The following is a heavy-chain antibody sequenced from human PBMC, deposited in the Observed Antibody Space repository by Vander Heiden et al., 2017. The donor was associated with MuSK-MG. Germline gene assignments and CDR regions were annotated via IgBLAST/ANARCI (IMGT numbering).Heavy chain of an antibody. CDR1: GFTFSSYS. V-gene: IGHV3-21*01. J-gene: IGHJ4*02. Sequence: EVQLVESGGGLVKPGESLRLSCAASGFTFSSYSMNWVRQPPGKGLEWVSYISSSSSYIYYADSVKGRFTISRDNAKNSVFLQMNSLRAEDTAVYYCARALGRYFDPFDYGGQGTLVTVSS. D-gene: IGHD3-9*01. CDR3: ARALGRYFDPFDY. CDR2: ISSSSSYI.